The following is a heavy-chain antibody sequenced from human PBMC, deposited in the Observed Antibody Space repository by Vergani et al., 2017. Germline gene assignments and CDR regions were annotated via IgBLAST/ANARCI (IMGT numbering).Heavy chain of an antibody. CDR1: GGSISSSSYY. V-gene: IGHV4-39*01. CDR2: IYYSGST. Sequence: QLQLHESGPGLVKPSETLSLTCTVSGGSISSSSYYWGWIRQPPGKGLEWIGSIYYSGSTYYNPSLKSRVTISVDTSKNPFSLKLSSVTAADTAVYYCARRPGRGEFGDYFDYWGQGTLVTVSS. D-gene: IGHD3-10*01. J-gene: IGHJ4*02. CDR3: ARRPGRGEFGDYFDY.